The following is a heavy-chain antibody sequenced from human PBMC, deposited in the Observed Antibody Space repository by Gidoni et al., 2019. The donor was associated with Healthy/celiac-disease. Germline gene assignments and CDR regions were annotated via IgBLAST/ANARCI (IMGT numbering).Heavy chain of an antibody. D-gene: IGHD3-22*01. CDR1: GFTFSSYS. J-gene: IGHJ3*02. Sequence: EVQLVESGGGLVQPGGSLSLSGAASGFTFSSYSMNWVRQAPGKGLEWVSYISSSSSTIYYADSVKGRFTISRDNAKNSLYLQMNSLRAEDTAVYYCARGGYYDSSGYYYILNAFDIWGQGTMVTVSS. CDR3: ARGGYYDSSGYYYILNAFDI. V-gene: IGHV3-48*04. CDR2: ISSSSSTI.